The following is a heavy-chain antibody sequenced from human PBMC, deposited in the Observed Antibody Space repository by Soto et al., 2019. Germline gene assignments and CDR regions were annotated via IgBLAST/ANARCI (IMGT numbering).Heavy chain of an antibody. CDR1: GGSINSADHF. V-gene: IGHV4-31*03. Sequence: SETLSLTCSVSGGSINSADHFWTWIRQKSGKGLEWIGYVYYSGATYYNPSLRTRVSISIDKSKSHFSLNLSSVTAADTAVYYCATTTGAYSYDSSYWGQGTRVTVSS. CDR2: VYYSGAT. J-gene: IGHJ4*02. D-gene: IGHD3-22*01. CDR3: ATTTGAYSYDSSY.